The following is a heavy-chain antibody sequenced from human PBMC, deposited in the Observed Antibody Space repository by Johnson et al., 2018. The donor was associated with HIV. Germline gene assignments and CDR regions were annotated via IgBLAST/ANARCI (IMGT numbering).Heavy chain of an antibody. V-gene: IGHV3-13*01. Sequence: VQLEESGGGLVQPGRSLRLSCAASGFTFDDYAMHWVRQAPGKGLEWVSAIGTAGETNYPGSVKGRFTISRDNAKNTLYLQLNSLRVEDTAVYYCARDPGWRGSYGSAFDIWGQGTMVIVSS. CDR1: GFTFDDYA. CDR3: ARDPGWRGSYGSAFDI. D-gene: IGHD3-10*01. CDR2: IGTAGET. J-gene: IGHJ3*02.